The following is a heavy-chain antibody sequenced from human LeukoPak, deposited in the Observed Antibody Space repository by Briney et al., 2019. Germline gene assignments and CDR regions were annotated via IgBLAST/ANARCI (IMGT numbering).Heavy chain of an antibody. CDR1: GYTFTGYY. V-gene: IGHV1-2*02. CDR2: INPNSGGT. J-gene: IGHJ3*02. CDR3: ARCYYDSSGYLAFDI. D-gene: IGHD3-22*01. Sequence: ASVKVSCKASGYTFTGYYMHWVRQAPGQGLEWMGWINPNSGGTNYARKFQGRVTMTRDTSISTAYMELSRLRSDDTAVYYCARCYYDSSGYLAFDIWGQGTMVTVSS.